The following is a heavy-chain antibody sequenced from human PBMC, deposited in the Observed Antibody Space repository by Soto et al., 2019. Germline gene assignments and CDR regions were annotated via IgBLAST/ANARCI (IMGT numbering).Heavy chain of an antibody. D-gene: IGHD3-10*01. J-gene: IGHJ6*02. CDR2: VSPPFRTS. Sequence: QVQLVQSGAEVKKPGSSVKVSCKTSGVSFNNNGIGWVRQAPGHGLEWMGGVSPPFRTSNYARKFQGRIFVYADASTGTVNMELSSLTSEDTAQYYCARVLYYGSGSYSPYGMDVWGQGTTVTVSS. V-gene: IGHV1-69*01. CDR1: GVSFNNNG. CDR3: ARVLYYGSGSYSPYGMDV.